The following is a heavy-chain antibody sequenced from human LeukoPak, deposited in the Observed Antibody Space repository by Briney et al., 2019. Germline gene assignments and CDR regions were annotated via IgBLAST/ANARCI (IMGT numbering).Heavy chain of an antibody. CDR2: IRYDGTNK. CDR1: GFIFSSYG. J-gene: IGHJ5*02. Sequence: GGSLRLSCAASGFIFSSYGMHWVRQVPGKGLEWVAFIRYDGTNKYYADSVRGRFTISRDDSTNTVYLEMNSLRGEDTAVYYCAKGSGYYTYNWFDPWGQGTLVTVSS. CDR3: AKGSGYYTYNWFDP. V-gene: IGHV3-30*02. D-gene: IGHD3-3*01.